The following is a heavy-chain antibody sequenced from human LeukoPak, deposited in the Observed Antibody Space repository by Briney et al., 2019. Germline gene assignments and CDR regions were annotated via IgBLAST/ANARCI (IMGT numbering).Heavy chain of an antibody. V-gene: IGHV3-23*01. CDR2: ISGSGGST. Sequence: GGSLRLSCAASGFTFSSYAMSWVRQAPGKGLEWVSAISGSGGSTYYADSVKGRFTISRDNSKNTLYLQMNSLRAEDAAVYYCAKDVGGVDYYDSSGYYSDYWGQGTLVTVSS. D-gene: IGHD3-22*01. CDR1: GFTFSSYA. J-gene: IGHJ4*02. CDR3: AKDVGGVDYYDSSGYYSDY.